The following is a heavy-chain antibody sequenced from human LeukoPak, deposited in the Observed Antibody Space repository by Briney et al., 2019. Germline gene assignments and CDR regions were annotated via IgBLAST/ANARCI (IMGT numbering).Heavy chain of an antibody. Sequence: ASVKVSCKASGYTFTGYYMHWVRQAPGQGLEWMGWINPNSGGTNYAQKFQGRVTMTRDTSISTAYMELSRLRSDDTAVYYCARDDFWSGTGFDYWGQGTLVTVSS. CDR2: INPNSGGT. J-gene: IGHJ4*02. D-gene: IGHD3-3*01. CDR1: GYTFTGYY. V-gene: IGHV1-2*02. CDR3: ARDDFWSGTGFDY.